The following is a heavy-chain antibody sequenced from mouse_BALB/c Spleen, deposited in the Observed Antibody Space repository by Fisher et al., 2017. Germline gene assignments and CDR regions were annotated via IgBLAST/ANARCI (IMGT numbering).Heavy chain of an antibody. D-gene: IGHD2-2*01. Sequence: RFTISRDNAKNTLYLQMSSLRSEDTAMYYCARHIYYGYGDYWGQGTSVTVSS. V-gene: IGHV5-9-3*01. CDR3: ARHIYYGYGDY. J-gene: IGHJ4*01.